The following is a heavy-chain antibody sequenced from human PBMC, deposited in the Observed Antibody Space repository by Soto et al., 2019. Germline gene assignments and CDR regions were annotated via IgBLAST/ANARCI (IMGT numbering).Heavy chain of an antibody. V-gene: IGHV4-59*01. CDR1: GGSITSDY. J-gene: IGHJ3*02. Sequence: SETLSLTCTVSGGSITSDYWNWIRQPPGKGLEWIAYVSHSGSTKYNPSLQSRVTISIDTSKNQFSLRLSSVTAADTAVYYCASGFYDSSGYSEAFDIWGQGTMVTVSS. CDR2: VSHSGST. CDR3: ASGFYDSSGYSEAFDI. D-gene: IGHD3-22*01.